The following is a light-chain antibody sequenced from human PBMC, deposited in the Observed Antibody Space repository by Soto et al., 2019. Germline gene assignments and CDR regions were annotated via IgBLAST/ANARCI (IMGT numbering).Light chain of an antibody. CDR2: EVN. CDR3: SSYTSSSPLYV. V-gene: IGLV2-14*01. CDR1: SSDVGGYNY. Sequence: QSALTQPASVSGSPGQSITISCTGTSSDVGGYNYVSWYQQHPGKAPKLMIYEVNNRPSGVSNRFSGSKSGNTASLTISGLHAEDEADYYCSSYTSSSPLYVFGTGPKVTVL. J-gene: IGLJ1*01.